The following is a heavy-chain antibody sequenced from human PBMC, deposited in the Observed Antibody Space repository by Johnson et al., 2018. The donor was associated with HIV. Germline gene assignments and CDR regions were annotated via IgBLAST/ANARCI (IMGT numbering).Heavy chain of an antibody. V-gene: IGHV3-15*01. CDR1: GFTFSNAW. CDR3: TTDPIAAAGPDAFDI. Sequence: VQLVESGGGSVKSGGSLRVSCAASGFTFSNAWMSWVRQAPGKGLEWVGRVKSKTDGGTIDYAAAVQGRFIISRDDSKNTLYLQMNSLKTEDTAVYYCTTDPIAAAGPDAFDIWGQGTVVTVSS. CDR2: VKSKTDGGTI. J-gene: IGHJ3*02. D-gene: IGHD6-13*01.